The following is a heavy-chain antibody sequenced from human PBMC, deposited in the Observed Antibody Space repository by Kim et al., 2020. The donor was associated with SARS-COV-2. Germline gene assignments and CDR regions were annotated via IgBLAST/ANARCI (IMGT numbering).Heavy chain of an antibody. J-gene: IGHJ4*02. CDR2: ISAYNGNT. V-gene: IGHV1-18*01. CDR3: ARSREDHSSGMNFDY. Sequence: ASVKVSCKASGYTFTSYGISWVRQAPGQGLEWMGWISAYNGNTNYAQKLQGRVTMTTDTSTSTAYMELRSLRSDDTAVYYCARSREDHSSGMNFDYWGQGTLVTVSS. D-gene: IGHD6-19*01. CDR1: GYTFTSYG.